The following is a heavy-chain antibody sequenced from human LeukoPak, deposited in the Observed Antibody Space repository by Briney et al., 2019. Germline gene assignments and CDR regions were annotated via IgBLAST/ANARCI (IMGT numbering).Heavy chain of an antibody. CDR1: GGTFSSYA. J-gene: IGHJ3*02. CDR2: IIPIFGTA. CDR3: AGPADTAMVTDGYDAFDI. V-gene: IGHV1-69*13. D-gene: IGHD5-18*01. Sequence: SVKVSCKASGGTFSSYAISWVRQAPGQGLEWMGGIIPIFGTANYAQKFQGRVTITADESTSTAYMELSSLRSEDTAVYYCAGPADTAMVTDGYDAFDIWGQGTMVTVSS.